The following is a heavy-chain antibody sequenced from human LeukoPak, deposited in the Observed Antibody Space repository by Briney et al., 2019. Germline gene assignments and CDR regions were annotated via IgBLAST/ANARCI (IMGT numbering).Heavy chain of an antibody. D-gene: IGHD3-10*01. CDR1: GYTFTSYY. CDR2: INPSGGST. Sequence: ASVKVSCKASGYTFTSYYMHWVRQAPGQGLEWMGIINPSGGSTSYAQKFQGRVTMTRDTSTSTVYMELSSLRSEDTAVYYCASDSISYGSVTREDYWGQGTLVTVSS. J-gene: IGHJ4*02. CDR3: ASDSISYGSVTREDY. V-gene: IGHV1-46*01.